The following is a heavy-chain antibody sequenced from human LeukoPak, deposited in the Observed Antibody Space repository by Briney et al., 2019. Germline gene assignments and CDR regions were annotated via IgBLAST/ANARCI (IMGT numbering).Heavy chain of an antibody. CDR3: ASGYYYGSESHRDLFFDY. CDR2: IIPIFGTA. D-gene: IGHD3-10*01. V-gene: IGHV1-69*01. CDR1: GGTFSSYA. J-gene: IGHJ4*02. Sequence: SVKVSCKASGGTFSSYAISWVRQAPGQGLEWMGGIIPIFGTANYAQKFQGRVTITADESTSTAYMELSSLRSEDTAVYYCASGYYYGSESHRDLFFDYWGQGTLVTVSS.